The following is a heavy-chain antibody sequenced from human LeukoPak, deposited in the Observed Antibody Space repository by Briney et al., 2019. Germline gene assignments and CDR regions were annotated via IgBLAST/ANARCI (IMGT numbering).Heavy chain of an antibody. V-gene: IGHV1-8*01. J-gene: IGHJ6*02. Sequence: ASVKVSCKASGYTFTSYDISWVRQATGQGLEWMGWMNPNSGNTGYAQKFQGRVTMTRNTSISTAYMELSSLRSEDTAVYYCARESVEYSESQATGYGMDVWGQGTTVTVSS. CDR3: ARESVEYSESQATGYGMDV. CDR2: MNPNSGNT. CDR1: GYTFTSYD. D-gene: IGHD5-18*01.